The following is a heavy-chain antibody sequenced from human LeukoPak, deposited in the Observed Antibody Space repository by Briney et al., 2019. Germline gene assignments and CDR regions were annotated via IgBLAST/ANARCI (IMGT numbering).Heavy chain of an antibody. V-gene: IGHV1-46*01. Sequence: APVKVSCKASGYTFTSYYMHWVRQAPGQGLEWMGIINPSGGSTRYAQKFQGRVTMTRDTSTSTVYMELSSLRSEDTAVYYCAGPLKQSNSYGSLYYFDYWGQGTLVTVSS. J-gene: IGHJ4*02. CDR1: GYTFTSYY. CDR2: INPSGGST. D-gene: IGHD5-18*01. CDR3: AGPLKQSNSYGSLYYFDY.